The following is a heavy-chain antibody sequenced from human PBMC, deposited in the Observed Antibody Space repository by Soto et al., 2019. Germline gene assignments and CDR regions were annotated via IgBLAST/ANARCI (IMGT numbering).Heavy chain of an antibody. CDR3: ARMYSSSCDY. Sequence: EVQLLESGGDLVQPGGSLRLSCAASGFTFSTYAMRWVRQAPGKGLEWVSSITGSGDRTYYADSVKGRFTISRDNSQSTLHLQMNSLRVEYTAVYYCARMYSSSCDYWGQGTLVTVSS. CDR2: ITGSGDRT. CDR1: GFTFSTYA. D-gene: IGHD6-13*01. V-gene: IGHV3-23*01. J-gene: IGHJ4*02.